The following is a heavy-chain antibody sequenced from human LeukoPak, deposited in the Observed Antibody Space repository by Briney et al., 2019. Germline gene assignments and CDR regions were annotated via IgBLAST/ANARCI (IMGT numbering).Heavy chain of an antibody. V-gene: IGHV1-2*06. CDR3: ARGEIFLTGIDP. Sequence: GASVKVSCKASGYTFTCYYMHGVRQAPGQGLEWMGRINPNSGGTNYAQKFQGRVTMTRDTSISTAYMELSRLKSDDTAVYYCARGEIFLTGIDPWGQGTLVTVSS. D-gene: IGHD7-27*01. CDR2: INPNSGGT. CDR1: GYTFTCYY. J-gene: IGHJ5*02.